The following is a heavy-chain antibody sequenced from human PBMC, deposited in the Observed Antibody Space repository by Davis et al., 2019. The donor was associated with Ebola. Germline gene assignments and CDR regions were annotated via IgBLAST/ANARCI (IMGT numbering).Heavy chain of an antibody. Sequence: GESLKISCAASGFTFSSYAMSWARQAPGKGLEWVSAISGSGGSTYYADSVKGRFTISRDNSKNTLYLQMNSLRAEDTAVYYCAKKEGYSSSWYLHLGNYYYGMDVWGQGTTVTVSS. V-gene: IGHV3-23*01. CDR2: ISGSGGST. CDR3: AKKEGYSSSWYLHLGNYYYGMDV. CDR1: GFTFSSYA. D-gene: IGHD6-13*01. J-gene: IGHJ6*02.